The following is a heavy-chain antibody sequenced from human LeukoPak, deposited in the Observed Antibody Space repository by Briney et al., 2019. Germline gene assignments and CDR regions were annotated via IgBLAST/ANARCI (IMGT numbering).Heavy chain of an antibody. V-gene: IGHV3-33*06. Sequence: PGGSLRLSCAASGFNFSSYGMNWVRQAPGKGLEWVALIWYDGNNKYYADSVKSRFTVSRDNSKNTLYLQMNSLRADDTAVYYCAKPIVPSAISGAAFDIWGQGTMVTVSS. CDR3: AKPIVPSAISGAAFDI. J-gene: IGHJ3*02. CDR1: GFNFSSYG. CDR2: IWYDGNNK. D-gene: IGHD2-2*02.